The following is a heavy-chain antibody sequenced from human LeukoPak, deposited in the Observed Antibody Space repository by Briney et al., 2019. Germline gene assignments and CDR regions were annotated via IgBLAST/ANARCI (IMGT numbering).Heavy chain of an antibody. D-gene: IGHD2-15*01. Sequence: GGSLRLSCAASGFTFSSYSMNWVRQAPGKGLEWVSGINWNGGSTGCADSVKGRFTISRDNAKNSLYLQMNSLRAEDTALYYCARVKDIVVVHMYYFDYWGQGTLVTVSS. V-gene: IGHV3-20*04. J-gene: IGHJ4*02. CDR3: ARVKDIVVVHMYYFDY. CDR2: INWNGGST. CDR1: GFTFSSYS.